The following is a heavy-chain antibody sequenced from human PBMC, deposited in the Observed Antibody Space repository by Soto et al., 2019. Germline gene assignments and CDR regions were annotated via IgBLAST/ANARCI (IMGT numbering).Heavy chain of an antibody. J-gene: IGHJ4*02. V-gene: IGHV2-26*01. CDR3: ARTMTTVVFDY. CDR2: IFSNDEK. Sequence: QVTLKESGPVLVKPTETLTLTCTVSGFSLSNARMGVSWIRQPPGKALEWLAHIFSNDEKSYSTSLKSRLTXSXXTSKSQVVLTMTNIDPVDTATYYCARTMTTVVFDYWGQGTLVTVSS. D-gene: IGHD4-17*01. CDR1: GFSLSNARMG.